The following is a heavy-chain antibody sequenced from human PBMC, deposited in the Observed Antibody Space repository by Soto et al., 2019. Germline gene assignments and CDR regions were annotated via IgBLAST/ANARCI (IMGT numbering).Heavy chain of an antibody. V-gene: IGHV1-69*01. J-gene: IGHJ5*02. Sequence: QVQLVQSGGEVKRPGASVKISCRASGGTFSAYTLSWVRQAPGQGLEWLGGISPIFGTTKYAQKFQGRVTFTADESAGTAYLELRSLRSDDTAVYYCATNWGGGLHSEGYNWLDPWGQGTRVTVSS. D-gene: IGHD7-27*01. CDR2: ISPIFGTT. CDR1: GGTFSAYT. CDR3: ATNWGGGLHSEGYNWLDP.